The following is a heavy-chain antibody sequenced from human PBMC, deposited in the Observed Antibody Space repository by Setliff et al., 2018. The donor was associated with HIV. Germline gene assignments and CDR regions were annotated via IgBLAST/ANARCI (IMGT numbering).Heavy chain of an antibody. CDR2: IYHSGST. CDR3: ARDPVNRSGWRLDAFDV. D-gene: IGHD6-19*01. J-gene: IGHJ3*01. V-gene: IGHV4-38-2*01. Sequence: SETLSLTCAVSGYSINSVYYWGWIRQPPGKGLEWIGTIYHSGSTYYNPSLKSRVTISFDTAANQFSLILSFLSAADTAVYYCARDPVNRSGWRLDAFDVWGQGTMVTVSS. CDR1: GYSINSVYY.